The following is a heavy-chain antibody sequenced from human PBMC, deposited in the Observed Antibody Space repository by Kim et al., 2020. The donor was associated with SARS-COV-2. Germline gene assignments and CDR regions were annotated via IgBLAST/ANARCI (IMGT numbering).Heavy chain of an antibody. CDR2: IYYSGST. J-gene: IGHJ3*02. CDR3: GGITIFGGDAFDI. V-gene: IGHV4-39*01. CDR1: GGSISSSSYY. Sequence: SETLSLTCTVSGGSISSSSYYWGWIRQPPGKGLEWIGSIYYSGSTYYNPSLKSRVTISVDTSKNQFSLKLSSVTAADTAVYYCGGITIFGGDAFDIWGQGTMVTVSS. D-gene: IGHD3-3*01.